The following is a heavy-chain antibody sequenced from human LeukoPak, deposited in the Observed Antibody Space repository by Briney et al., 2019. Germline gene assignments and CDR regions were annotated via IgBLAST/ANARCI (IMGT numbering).Heavy chain of an antibody. Sequence: GGSLRLSCAASGFTFRNYAMSWVRQAPGKGLEWISYISSSSGSIYYADSVNGRFTISRDNAKNSLYLQMNSLRADDTAVYYCARDGGYCSSTTCPSTTPFDFWGQGTLVTVSS. V-gene: IGHV3-48*01. CDR2: ISSSSGSI. CDR1: GFTFRNYA. J-gene: IGHJ4*02. D-gene: IGHD2-2*01. CDR3: ARDGGYCSSTTCPSTTPFDF.